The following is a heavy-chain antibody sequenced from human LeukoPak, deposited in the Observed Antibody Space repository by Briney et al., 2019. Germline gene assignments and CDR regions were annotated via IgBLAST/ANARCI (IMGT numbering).Heavy chain of an antibody. V-gene: IGHV4-59*01. CDR3: ARVSGYDWESFYDY. Sequence: SETLSLTCIVSGGSISSYYWSWIRQPPGKGLEWIGYIYYSGSTNYNPSLKSRVTISVDTSKNQFSLKLSSVTAADTAVYYCARVSGYDWESFYDYWGQGTLVTVSS. J-gene: IGHJ4*02. CDR2: IYYSGST. D-gene: IGHD5-12*01. CDR1: GGSISSYY.